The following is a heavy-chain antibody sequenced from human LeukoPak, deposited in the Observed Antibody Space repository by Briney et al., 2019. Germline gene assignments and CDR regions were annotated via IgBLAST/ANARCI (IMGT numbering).Heavy chain of an antibody. V-gene: IGHV1-18*01. J-gene: IGHJ4*02. CDR2: ISAYKGNT. Sequence: ASVKVSCKASGYTFTSYGISWVRQAPGQGLERMGWISAYKGNTNYAQKLRGRVTMTTDTSTSTAYMELRSLRSDDTAVYYCAREGYYYDSSGSSIGSDYWGPGTLVTVSS. CDR3: AREGYYYDSSGSSIGSDY. CDR1: GYTFTSYG. D-gene: IGHD3-22*01.